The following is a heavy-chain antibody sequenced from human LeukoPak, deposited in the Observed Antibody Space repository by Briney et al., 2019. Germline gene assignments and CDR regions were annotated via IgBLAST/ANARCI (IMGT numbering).Heavy chain of an antibody. CDR1: GFTFNTYW. D-gene: IGHD2-8*01. V-gene: IGHV3-7*03. Sequence: GGSLRLSCAASGFTFNTYWMTWVRQAPGKGLEWVADISEDGGEKYHVHSVKGRFTVSRDNAKNSLYLQMNSLRAEDTAVYYCAKVLMVYSSFDYWGQGTLVTVSS. J-gene: IGHJ4*02. CDR2: ISEDGGEK. CDR3: AKVLMVYSSFDY.